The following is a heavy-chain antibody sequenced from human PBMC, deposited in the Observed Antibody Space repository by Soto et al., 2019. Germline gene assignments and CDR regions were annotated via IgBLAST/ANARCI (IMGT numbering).Heavy chain of an antibody. CDR1: WYNFTDYD. D-gene: IGHD2-8*01. V-gene: IGHV1-8*01. CDR3: AKNGQPPYYYYGMDV. CDR2: MNPGNNQH. J-gene: IGHJ6*02. Sequence: ASVDGSCKTSWYNFTDYDIHWVRPAAGQGLEWMGWMNPGNNQHVYTQKFRGRVTVSTDTSIITTYMELSSLTSDDTAVYYCAKNGQPPYYYYGMDVWGQGTTVTVSS.